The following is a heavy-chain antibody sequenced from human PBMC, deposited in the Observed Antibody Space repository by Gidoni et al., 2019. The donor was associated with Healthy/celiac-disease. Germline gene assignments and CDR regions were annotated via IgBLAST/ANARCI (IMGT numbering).Heavy chain of an antibody. Sequence: EVQLVESGGGLIQPGGSLRLPCAASGFTASSNSMSWVRQAPGKGLEWVSVIYSGGSTYYADSVKGRFTISRDNSKNTLYLQMNSLRAEDTAVYYCARPNCSGGSCGDYYGMDVWGQGTTVTVSS. V-gene: IGHV3-53*01. J-gene: IGHJ6*02. CDR2: IYSGGST. D-gene: IGHD2-15*01. CDR1: GFTASSNS. CDR3: ARPNCSGGSCGDYYGMDV.